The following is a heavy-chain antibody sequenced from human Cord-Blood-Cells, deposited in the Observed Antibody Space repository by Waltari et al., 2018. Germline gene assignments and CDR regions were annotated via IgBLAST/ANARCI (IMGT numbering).Heavy chain of an antibody. CDR1: GFTFSSYG. D-gene: IGHD6-6*01. Sequence: QVQLVESGGGVVQPGRSLRLSCAASGFTFSSYGMHWVRQAPGKGLEWVAVISYDGSNKYYADSAKGRFTISRDNSKNTLYLQMNSLRAEDTAVYYCAKARIAAHYFDYWGQGTLVTVSS. V-gene: IGHV3-30*18. J-gene: IGHJ4*02. CDR3: AKARIAAHYFDY. CDR2: ISYDGSNK.